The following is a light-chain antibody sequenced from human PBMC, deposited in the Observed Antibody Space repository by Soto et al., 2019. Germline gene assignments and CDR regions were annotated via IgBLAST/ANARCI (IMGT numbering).Light chain of an antibody. CDR3: QQYGSAPST. J-gene: IGKJ1*01. CDR1: QSVSSSY. V-gene: IGKV3-20*01. CDR2: GAS. Sequence: EIVLTQSPGTLSLSPVDRATLSCRASQSVSSSYLAWYQQKPGQAPRLLIYGASSRATGIPDRFSGSGSGTDFTLTISRLEPEDFAVYYCQQYGSAPSTFGQGTKVDIK.